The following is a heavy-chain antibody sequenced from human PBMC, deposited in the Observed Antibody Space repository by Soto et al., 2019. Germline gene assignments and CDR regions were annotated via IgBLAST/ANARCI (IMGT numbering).Heavy chain of an antibody. CDR3: ARDEGWLVSRSFDY. V-gene: IGHV3-48*01. CDR2: ISSSSSTI. D-gene: IGHD6-19*01. J-gene: IGHJ4*02. Sequence: PGGSLRLSCAASGFTFCSYILNGVRKDPGKGLEWVSYISSSSSTIYYADSVKGRFTISRDNAKNSLYLQMNSLRAEDTAVYYCARDEGWLVSRSFDYWGQGTLVTVSS. CDR1: GFTFCSYI.